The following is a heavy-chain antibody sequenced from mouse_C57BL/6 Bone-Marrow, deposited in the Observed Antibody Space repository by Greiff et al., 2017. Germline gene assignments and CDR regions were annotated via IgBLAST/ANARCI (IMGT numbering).Heavy chain of an antibody. CDR2: IDPGGGYT. Sequence: VKLQESGAELVRPGTSVKMSCKASGYTFTNYWIGWAKQRPGHGLEWIGDIDPGGGYTNYNEKFKGKATLTADKSSSTAYMQFSSLTSEDSDIYNCARLTIYYYSFDYWGQGTTLTVSS. J-gene: IGHJ2*01. CDR1: GYTFTNYW. V-gene: IGHV1-63*01. D-gene: IGHD2-4*01. CDR3: ARLTIYYYSFDY.